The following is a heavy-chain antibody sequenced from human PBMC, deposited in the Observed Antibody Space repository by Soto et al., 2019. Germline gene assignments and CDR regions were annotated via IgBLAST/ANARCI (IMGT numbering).Heavy chain of an antibody. CDR2: ISYSGST. CDR1: GASITTYY. CDR3: ARDWDSSGLFDP. D-gene: IGHD3-10*01. V-gene: IGHV4-59*01. Sequence: SETLSLTCSVSGASITTYYWSWIRQPPGKGLEWIGSISYSGSTKYNPSLESRVMISLDTSKNQYSLRLTSVTAADTALYYCARDWDSSGLFDPWGQGALVTVSS. J-gene: IGHJ5*02.